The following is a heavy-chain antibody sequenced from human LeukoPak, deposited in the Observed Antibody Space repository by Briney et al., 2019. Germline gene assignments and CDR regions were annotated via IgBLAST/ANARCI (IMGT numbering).Heavy chain of an antibody. CDR3: ARGLYDFWSGFDHYYYMDV. CDR1: GGSISSGGYY. J-gene: IGHJ6*03. D-gene: IGHD3-3*01. Sequence: SQTLSLTCTVSGGSISSGGYYWSWIRQPPGKGLEWIGYIYHSGSTYYNPSLKSRVTISVDRSKNQFSLKLSSVTAADTAVYYCARGLYDFWSGFDHYYYMDVWGKGTTVTVSS. CDR2: IYHSGST. V-gene: IGHV4-30-2*01.